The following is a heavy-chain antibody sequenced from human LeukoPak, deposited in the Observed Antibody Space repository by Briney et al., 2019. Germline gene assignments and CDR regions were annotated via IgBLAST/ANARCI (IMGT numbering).Heavy chain of an antibody. CDR2: IYYSGST. CDR1: GGSISSYY. CDR3: ARAPWYDSSGLDY. V-gene: IGHV4-59*01. J-gene: IGHJ4*02. D-gene: IGHD3-22*01. Sequence: PSETLSLTCTVSGGSISSYYWSWIRQPPGKGLEWIGYIYYSGSTNYNPSLKSRVTISVDTSKNQFSLKLSSVTAADTAVYYCARAPWYDSSGLDYWGQGTLVPVSS.